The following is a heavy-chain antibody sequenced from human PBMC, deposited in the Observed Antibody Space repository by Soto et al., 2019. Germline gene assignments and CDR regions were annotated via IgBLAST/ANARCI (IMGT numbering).Heavy chain of an antibody. J-gene: IGHJ3*02. V-gene: IGHV2-5*02. Sequence: QITLKESAPTLVQPTQTLTLRCTFSGFSLSHLGVGVGWIRQPPGKALEWIAVIYWDNNKGYNPSLSNRLSINRELSRNQVVVTMINMEPVDTGTYYCARLTITYGGVIGLDAFDIWGQGTLVTVSS. CDR2: IYWDNNK. CDR1: GFSLSHLGVG. CDR3: ARLTITYGGVIGLDAFDI. D-gene: IGHD3-16*02.